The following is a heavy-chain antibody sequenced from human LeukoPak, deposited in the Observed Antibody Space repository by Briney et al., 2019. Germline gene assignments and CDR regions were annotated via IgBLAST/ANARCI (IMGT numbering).Heavy chain of an antibody. J-gene: IGHJ4*02. CDR2: ISSSSSYI. V-gene: IGHV3-21*01. D-gene: IGHD1-7*01. CDR1: GFTFSSYS. Sequence: GGSLRLSCAASGFTFSSYSMNWVRQAPGKGLEWVSCISSSSSYIYYADSVKGRFTISRDNAKNSLYLQMNSLRAEDTAVYYCARAHNWKYGSFDFWGQGTLVTVSS. CDR3: ARAHNWKYGSFDF.